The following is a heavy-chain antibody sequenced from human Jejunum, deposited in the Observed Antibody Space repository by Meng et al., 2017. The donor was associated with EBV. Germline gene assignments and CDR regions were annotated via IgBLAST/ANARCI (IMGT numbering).Heavy chain of an antibody. CDR2: SYNSGST. J-gene: IGHJ4*02. V-gene: IGHV4-61*01. Sequence: QGQLQESGPGLVKPSGTLSLTCTVSGGSVRSGTYYWTRIRQPPGKGLEWIGYSYNSGSTNYHPSLKSRVTISLDTSKLQVALKLSSVTAADTAMYYCARNWNFWGQGTLVTVSS. D-gene: IGHD1-1*01. CDR1: GGSVRSGTYY. CDR3: ARNWNF.